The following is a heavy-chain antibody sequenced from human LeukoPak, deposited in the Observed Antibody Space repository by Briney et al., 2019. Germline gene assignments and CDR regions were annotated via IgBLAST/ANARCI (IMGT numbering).Heavy chain of an antibody. Sequence: GGSLRLSCAVSGFSFSSYAMHCVRQTPGKGLEWVGLIKRKSDGGTTDYAAPVRGRFTISRADSKNTLYLQMDSLKTDDTAVYHCYTGGGAPSRYDFDDWGQ. CDR1: GFSFSSYA. CDR3: YTGGGAPSRYDFDD. CDR2: IKRKSDGGTT. V-gene: IGHV3-15*01. D-gene: IGHD3-16*01. J-gene: IGHJ4*02.